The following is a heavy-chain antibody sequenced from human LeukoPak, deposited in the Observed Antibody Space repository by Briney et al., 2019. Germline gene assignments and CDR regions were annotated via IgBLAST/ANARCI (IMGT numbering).Heavy chain of an antibody. CDR3: AKAMYYYDSSGYNRADAFDI. J-gene: IGHJ3*02. V-gene: IGHV3-23*01. CDR2: ISGSGGST. CDR1: GFTFSSYA. Sequence: GGSLRLSCAASGFTFSSYAMSWVRQAPGKGLEWVSAISGSGGSTYYADSVKGRFTISRDNSKNTLYLQMNSLRAEDTAVYYCAKAMYYYDSSGYNRADAFDIWGQGTMVTVSS. D-gene: IGHD3-22*01.